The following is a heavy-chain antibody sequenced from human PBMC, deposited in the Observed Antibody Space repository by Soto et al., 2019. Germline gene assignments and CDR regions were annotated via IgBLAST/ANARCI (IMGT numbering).Heavy chain of an antibody. J-gene: IGHJ4*02. CDR1: GYTFPNYG. CDR2: ISAYKTNI. CDR3: VRDVDGSGAYYTDF. Sequence: QVQLVQSGAEVKKPGASVKVSCKASGYTFPNYGITWVRQAPGQGLEWMGWISAYKTNIKYAQKFQGRVTLTTDTSTSTAYMELRSLRSDDTAIYYCVRDVDGSGAYYTDFWGQGTLVTVSS. D-gene: IGHD3-10*01. V-gene: IGHV1-18*01.